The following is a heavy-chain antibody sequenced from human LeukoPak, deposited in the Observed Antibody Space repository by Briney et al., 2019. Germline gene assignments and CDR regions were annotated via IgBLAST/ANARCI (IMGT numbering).Heavy chain of an antibody. V-gene: IGHV4-34*01. D-gene: IGHD6-25*01. Sequence: SETLSLTCAVYGGSFSGYYWSWIRQPPGKGLEWIGEINHSGSTNYNPSLTSRVTISVDTSKNQFSLKLSSVTAAGTAVYYCARGSVYWGQGTLVTVSS. CDR1: GGSFSGYY. J-gene: IGHJ4*02. CDR2: INHSGST. CDR3: ARGSVY.